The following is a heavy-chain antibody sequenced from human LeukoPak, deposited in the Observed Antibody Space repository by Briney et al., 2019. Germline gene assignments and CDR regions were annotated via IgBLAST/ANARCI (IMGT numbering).Heavy chain of an antibody. Sequence: PGGSLRLSCAASRFTFSTYWMHWVRQAPGKGLVWVSRINSDGSSTGYADSVKGRFTISRDNAKNSLYLQMNSLRAEETAVYYCARDYSSGWFDYWGQGTLVTVSS. CDR1: RFTFSTYW. CDR2: INSDGSST. J-gene: IGHJ4*02. D-gene: IGHD3-22*01. V-gene: IGHV3-74*01. CDR3: ARDYSSGWFDY.